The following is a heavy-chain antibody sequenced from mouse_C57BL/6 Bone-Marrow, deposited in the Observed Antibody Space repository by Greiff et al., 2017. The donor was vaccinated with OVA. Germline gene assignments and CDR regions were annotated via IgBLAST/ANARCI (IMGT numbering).Heavy chain of an antibody. D-gene: IGHD1-1*01. J-gene: IGHJ2*01. Sequence: VQLQPSWAELVRPGASVKLSCTASGFNIKDDYMHWVKQRPEQGLEWIGWFDPVNGDTESASQFLGKDTITAETSSNTAYLKLSSLTSEDTAVYYCTQLPYYYGSRAYWGQGTSHSLL. V-gene: IGHV14-4*01. CDR3: TQLPYYYGSRAY. CDR1: GFNIKDDY. CDR2: FDPVNGDT.